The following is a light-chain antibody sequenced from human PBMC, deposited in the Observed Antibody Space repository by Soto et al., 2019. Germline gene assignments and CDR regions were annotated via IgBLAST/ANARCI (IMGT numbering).Light chain of an antibody. CDR2: GAS. CDR1: QSVTNNY. J-gene: IGKJ5*01. CDR3: QQYGNSPIT. Sequence: DIVLTQSPGPLSLSPGERATLSCRASQSVTNNYLAWYQQKHGQXPRLLIDGASSRATGVPDRFSGTGSGTDLTLTISRLEPEDFEVFYCQQYGNSPITFGQGTRLEIK. V-gene: IGKV3-20*01.